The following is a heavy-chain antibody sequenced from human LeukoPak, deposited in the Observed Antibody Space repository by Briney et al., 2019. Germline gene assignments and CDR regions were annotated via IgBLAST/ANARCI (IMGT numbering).Heavy chain of an antibody. V-gene: IGHV3-23*01. CDR3: AKDQELSPRYSGYDLRY. CDR2: ISGSGGST. Sequence: GGSLRLSCAASGFTFSSYAMSWVRQAPGKGLEWVSAISGSGGSTYYADSVKGRFTISRDNSKNTLYLQMNSLRAEDTAVYYWAKDQELSPRYSGYDLRYWGQGTLVTVSS. D-gene: IGHD5-12*01. CDR1: GFTFSSYA. J-gene: IGHJ4*02.